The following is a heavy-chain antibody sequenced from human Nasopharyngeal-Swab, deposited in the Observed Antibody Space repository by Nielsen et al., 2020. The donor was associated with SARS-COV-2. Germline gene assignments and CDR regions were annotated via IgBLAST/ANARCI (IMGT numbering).Heavy chain of an antibody. D-gene: IGHD2-2*01. V-gene: IGHV1-18*01. CDR1: GCTFTSYG. J-gene: IGHJ6*02. CDR2: ISAYNGNT. Sequence: ASVKVSCKASGCTFTSYGISWVRQAPGQGLEWMGWISAYNGNTNYAQKLQGRVTMTTDTSTSTAYMELRSLRSDDTAVYYCARDHSPIFCSSTSCHLYYYYGMDVWGQGTTVTVSS. CDR3: ARDHSPIFCSSTSCHLYYYYGMDV.